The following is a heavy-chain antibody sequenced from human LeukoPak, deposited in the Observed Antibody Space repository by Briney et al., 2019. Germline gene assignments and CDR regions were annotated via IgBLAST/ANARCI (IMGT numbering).Heavy chain of an antibody. Sequence: GASVKVSCKASGYTFTGYYMHWVRQAPGQGLEWMGWINPNSGGTNYAQKFQGRVTMTRDTSISTAYMELSRLRSDDTAVYYCARGREFHYYYYYMDVWGKGTTVTVSS. D-gene: IGHD3-10*01. CDR2: INPNSGGT. J-gene: IGHJ6*03. CDR1: GYTFTGYY. V-gene: IGHV1-2*02. CDR3: ARGREFHYYYYYMDV.